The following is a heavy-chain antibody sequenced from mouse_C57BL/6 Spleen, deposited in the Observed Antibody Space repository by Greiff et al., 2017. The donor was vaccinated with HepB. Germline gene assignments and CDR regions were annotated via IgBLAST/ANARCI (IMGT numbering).Heavy chain of an antibody. V-gene: IGHV3-6*01. D-gene: IGHD2-5*01. CDR1: GYSITSGYY. J-gene: IGHJ4*01. CDR2: ISYDGSN. Sequence: EVQLQESGPGLVKPSQSLSLTCSVTGYSITSGYYWNWIRQFPGYKLEWMGYISYDGSNNYNPSLKNRISITRDTSKNQFFLKLNSVTTEDTATYYCARVYYSNHYYAMDYWGQGTSVTVSS. CDR3: ARVYYSNHYYAMDY.